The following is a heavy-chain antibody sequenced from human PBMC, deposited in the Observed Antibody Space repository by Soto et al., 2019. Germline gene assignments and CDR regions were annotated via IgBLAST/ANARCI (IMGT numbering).Heavy chain of an antibody. V-gene: IGHV1-46*01. CDR2: ITPSSGST. J-gene: IGHJ3*02. CDR3: CGSYYDLHAYEI. CDR1: GYIFTTYH. Sequence: QVELVQSGAELKKPGASVRISCKASGYIFTTYHLHWVRQAPGQGLEWMGIITPSSGSTSYAQKFQGRVTMTRDTSTSTVYMELSSLRSEDTAMYYCCGSYYDLHAYEIWGQGTKVTVSS. D-gene: IGHD3-22*01.